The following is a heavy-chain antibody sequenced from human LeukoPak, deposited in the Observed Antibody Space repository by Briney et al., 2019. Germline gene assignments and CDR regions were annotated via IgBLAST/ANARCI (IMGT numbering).Heavy chain of an antibody. CDR1: GGSISSYY. Sequence: PSETLSLTCTVSGGSISSYYWSWIRQPPGKGLEWIGYIYYSGSTNYNPSLKSRVTISVDTSKNQFSLKLSSVTAADTAVYYCARSSSSGGEFDYWGLGTLVTVSS. J-gene: IGHJ4*02. D-gene: IGHD6-19*01. V-gene: IGHV4-59*01. CDR2: IYYSGST. CDR3: ARSSSSGGEFDY.